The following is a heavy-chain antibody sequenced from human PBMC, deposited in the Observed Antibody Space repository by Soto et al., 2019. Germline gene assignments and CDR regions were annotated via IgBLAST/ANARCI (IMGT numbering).Heavy chain of an antibody. J-gene: IGHJ4*02. CDR2: INPSGDIT. CDR3: AKSLRPSALTTYYVDY. Sequence: EEQLLESGGGLVQPGGSLRLSCAASGLTFSRYAMSWVRQAPGKGLAWVSIINPSGDITYYGDSVKGRFTISRDNSKNTLSLQMNSLRAEDTAVYYCAKSLRPSALTTYYVDYRGQGTLVTVSS. V-gene: IGHV3-23*01. CDR1: GLTFSRYA. D-gene: IGHD4-17*01.